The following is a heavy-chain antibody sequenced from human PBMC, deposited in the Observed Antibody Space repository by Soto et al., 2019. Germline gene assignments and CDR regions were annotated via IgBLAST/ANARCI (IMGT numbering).Heavy chain of an antibody. V-gene: IGHV4-59*01. D-gene: IGHD3-10*01. CDR1: GGSINSYY. CDR3: ARTGQRWVPWVLDS. J-gene: IGHJ4*02. CDR2: IYHSGGT. Sequence: SETLSLTCTVSGGSINSYYWAWIRQPPGKGLEWIGYIYHSGGTNYNPSLKSRVAISADSSMNQFSLRLTSVTAADTAIYYCARTGQRWVPWVLDSWGQGTLVIASS.